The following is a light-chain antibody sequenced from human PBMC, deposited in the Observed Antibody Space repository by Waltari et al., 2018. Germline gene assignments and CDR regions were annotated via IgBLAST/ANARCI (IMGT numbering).Light chain of an antibody. Sequence: DIQMTQSPSSVSSSVAARVTIPCRASQDIGSWLAWYQQRPGKAPQLLIYKTSMLQSGVPSRFSGSGSETNFSLTIASLQPEDFATYYCQQANNFPLTFGGGTRVDIK. CDR2: KTS. CDR1: QDIGSW. CDR3: QQANNFPLT. V-gene: IGKV1-12*01. J-gene: IGKJ4*01.